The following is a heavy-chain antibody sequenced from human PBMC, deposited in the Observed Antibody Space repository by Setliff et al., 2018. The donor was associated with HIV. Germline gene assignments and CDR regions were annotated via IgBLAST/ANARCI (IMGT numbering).Heavy chain of an antibody. D-gene: IGHD3-9*01. CDR3: ARPPPSLQDFDFVFDS. Sequence: QPGGSLRLSCATSGFTFNKYWMTWVRQAPGKGLEWVATIQQDGNEKYYVDSVRGRFIVSRDNRRKVLHLQMSSLRVEDTAVYYCARPPPSLQDFDFVFDSWGQGTLVTVSS. CDR1: GFTFNKYW. J-gene: IGHJ4*02. CDR2: IQQDGNEK. V-gene: IGHV3-7*03.